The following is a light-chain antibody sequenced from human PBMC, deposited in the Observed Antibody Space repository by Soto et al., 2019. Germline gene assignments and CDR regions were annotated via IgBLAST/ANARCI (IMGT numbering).Light chain of an antibody. Sequence: DIQMTQSPSTLSASVGDRVTITCRASQSISSWMAWYQQKPGKAPKLLIYDASSLDIGVPSRFSGSGSGTEFTLTISSLQPDDFATFYGQQYNNYPYTFGQGTKLEIK. V-gene: IGKV1-5*01. CDR1: QSISSW. J-gene: IGKJ2*01. CDR3: QQYNNYPYT. CDR2: DAS.